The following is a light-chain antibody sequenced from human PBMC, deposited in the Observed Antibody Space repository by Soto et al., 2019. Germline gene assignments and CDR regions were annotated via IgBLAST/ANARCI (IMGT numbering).Light chain of an antibody. J-gene: IGLJ3*02. CDR2: GYT. CDR3: QSYDSDLSAWV. CDR1: NSNIGSNT. V-gene: IGLV1-44*01. Sequence: QSVLTQPPSASGTPGQRVTISCSGSNSNIGSNTVNWYQQLPGTAPKLLIFGYTNRPSGVPDRFSGSKSGTSASLAITGLQSEDEAAYYCQSYDSDLSAWVFGGGTKLTVL.